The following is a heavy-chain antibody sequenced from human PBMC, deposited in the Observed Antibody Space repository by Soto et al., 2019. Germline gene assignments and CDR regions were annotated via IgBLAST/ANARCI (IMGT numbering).Heavy chain of an antibody. CDR2: IFSDNER. J-gene: IGHJ6*02. V-gene: IGHV2-26*01. Sequence: AGPTLVNPTETLTLTCTVSGFSLTTGKMGVSWIRQPPGKALEWLAHIFSDNERSYSTSLQGRLTISKDTSGSQVVLSMTNVDPVDTATYYCARMKVDSYQFYYAMDVWGQGTTVTVSS. CDR3: ARMKVDSYQFYYAMDV. CDR1: GFSLTTGKMG. D-gene: IGHD3-9*01.